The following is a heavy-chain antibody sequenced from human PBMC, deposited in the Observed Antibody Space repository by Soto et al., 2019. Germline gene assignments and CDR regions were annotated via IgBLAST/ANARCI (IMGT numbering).Heavy chain of an antibody. CDR3: ARLTTVTTYFDY. CDR2: IHYNGNT. CDR1: SGSMCSYY. D-gene: IGHD4-17*01. J-gene: IGHJ4*02. Sequence: PSYTLSLTCTASSGSMCSYYCGGIRKPPGKGLEWIGYIHYNGNTNYNPSLKSRVTISIDTSKNQFSLELRSVTAADTAVYYCARLTTVTTYFDYWGQETLVTVSS. V-gene: IGHV4-59*07.